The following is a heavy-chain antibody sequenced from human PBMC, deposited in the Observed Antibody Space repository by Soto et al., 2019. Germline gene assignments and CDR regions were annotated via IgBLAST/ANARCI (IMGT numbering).Heavy chain of an antibody. CDR2: IIPILGIA. Sequence: GASVKVSCKASGGTFSSYTISWVRQAPGQGLEWMGRIIPILGIANYARKFQGRVTITADKSTSTAYMELSSLRSEDTAVYYCASSDTYYYGSGSYYYFDYWGQRTLVTVSS. D-gene: IGHD3-10*01. V-gene: IGHV1-69*02. CDR1: GGTFSSYT. J-gene: IGHJ4*02. CDR3: ASSDTYYYGSGSYYYFDY.